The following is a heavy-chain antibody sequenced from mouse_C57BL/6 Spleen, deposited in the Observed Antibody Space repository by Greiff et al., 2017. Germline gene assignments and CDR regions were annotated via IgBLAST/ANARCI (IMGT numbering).Heavy chain of an antibody. Sequence: EVKLEESEGGLVQPGSSMKLSCTASGFTFSDYYMAWVRQVPEKGLEWVANINYDGSSTYYLDSLKSRFIISRDNAKNILYLQMSSLKSEDTATYYCARDRYGNSYYFDYWGQGTTLTVSS. D-gene: IGHD2-1*01. J-gene: IGHJ2*01. CDR2: INYDGSST. CDR3: ARDRYGNSYYFDY. V-gene: IGHV5-16*01. CDR1: GFTFSDYY.